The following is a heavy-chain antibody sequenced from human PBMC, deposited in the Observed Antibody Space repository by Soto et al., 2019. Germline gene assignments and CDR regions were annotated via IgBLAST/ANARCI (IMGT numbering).Heavy chain of an antibody. CDR2: ISSGSSDT. Sequence: VASISSGSSDTWYADSVKGRFIISRDNAQDSLFLQMNILRPEDTAMYYCARVAYWGPGTQVTVSS. J-gene: IGHJ4*02. V-gene: IGHV3-21*01. CDR3: ARVAY.